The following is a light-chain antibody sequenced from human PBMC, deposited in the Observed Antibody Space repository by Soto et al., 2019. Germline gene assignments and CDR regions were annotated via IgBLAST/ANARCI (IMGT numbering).Light chain of an antibody. J-gene: IGLJ2*01. CDR1: SSDVGGYNY. CDR2: EVT. CDR3: SSYGSSTLVV. V-gene: IGLV2-14*01. Sequence: QSALTQPASVSGSPGQSITISCTGTSSDVGGYNYVSWYQQHPGKAPKLMIYEVTNRPSGTSNRFSGSKSGNTASLTISGLQAEDEADYYCSSYGSSTLVVFGGGTQLTVL.